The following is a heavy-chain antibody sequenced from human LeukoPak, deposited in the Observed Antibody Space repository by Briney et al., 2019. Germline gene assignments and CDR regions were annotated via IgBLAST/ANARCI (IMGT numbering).Heavy chain of an antibody. V-gene: IGHV4-59*08. D-gene: IGHD6-19*01. CDR1: GGSISSYY. CDR2: IYYSGST. J-gene: IGHJ5*02. CDR3: ARAGGGKSAVNWFDP. Sequence: SETLSLTCTVSGGSISSYYWSWIRQPPGKGLEWIGYIYYSGSTNYNPSLKSRVTISVDTSKNQFSLKLSSVTAADTAVYYCARAGGGKSAVNWFDPWGQGTLVTVSS.